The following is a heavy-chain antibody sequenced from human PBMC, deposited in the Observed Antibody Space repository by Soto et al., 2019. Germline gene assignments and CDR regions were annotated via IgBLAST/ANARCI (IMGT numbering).Heavy chain of an antibody. CDR2: FSYSGST. CDR3: ARVPGP. CDR1: GGSITSYY. V-gene: IGHV4-59*01. J-gene: IGHJ5*02. Sequence: SETLSLTCTVSGGSITSYYWSWIRQPPGKGLEWIGYFSYSGSTNYNPSVRSRVTMSVDTSRNQLTLNLRSVTAADSAVYYCARVPGPWGQGTLVTVSS.